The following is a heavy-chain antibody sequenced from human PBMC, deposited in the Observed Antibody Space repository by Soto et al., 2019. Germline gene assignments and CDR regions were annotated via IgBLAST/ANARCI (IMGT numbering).Heavy chain of an antibody. V-gene: IGHV4-34*01. Sequence: VQLQQWGAGLLKPSETLSLTCAVYGGSFSDYYWSWIRLIPGKGLEWIGEINYNGGANYNPSLKSRVTMSVDTSKNQFSVKMRFVTAADTALYYCARPANPHSASSGYHHDAFDIWGQGRKVTVSS. CDR3: ARPANPHSASSGYHHDAFDI. J-gene: IGHJ3*02. D-gene: IGHD3-22*01. CDR2: INYNGGA. CDR1: GGSFSDYY.